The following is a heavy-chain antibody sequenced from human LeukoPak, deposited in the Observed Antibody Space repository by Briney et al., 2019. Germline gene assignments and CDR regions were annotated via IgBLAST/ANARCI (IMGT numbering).Heavy chain of an antibody. CDR1: GYTFTSNW. J-gene: IGHJ4*02. D-gene: IGHD6-13*01. V-gene: IGHV5-51*01. CDR3: ARYSNLISGAGWVDY. CDR2: IFPGDSDT. Sequence: GESLKISCKGSGYTFTSNWIGWVRQMPGKGLEWMGLIFPGDSDTRYGPSFQGQVTFSADRSISTAYLQWSSLKASDSAMYYCARYSNLISGAGWVDYWGQGTLVTASS.